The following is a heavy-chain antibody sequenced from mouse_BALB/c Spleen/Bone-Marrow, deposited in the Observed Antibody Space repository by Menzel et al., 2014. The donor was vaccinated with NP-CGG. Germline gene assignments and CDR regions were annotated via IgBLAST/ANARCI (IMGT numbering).Heavy chain of an antibody. Sequence: QVQLKESGPGLVQPSQSLSITCTVSGFSLTSYGVHWVRQSPGKGLEWLGVIWSGGSTDYNAAFISRLSISKDNSKSQVFFRMNSLQANDTAIYYCARNYYGSSYYAMDYWGQGTSVTVSS. V-gene: IGHV2-2*02. CDR2: IWSGGST. CDR1: GFSLTSYG. CDR3: ARNYYGSSYYAMDY. D-gene: IGHD1-1*01. J-gene: IGHJ4*01.